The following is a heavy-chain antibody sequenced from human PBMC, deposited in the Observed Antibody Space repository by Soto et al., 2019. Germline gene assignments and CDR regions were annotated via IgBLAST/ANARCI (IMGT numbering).Heavy chain of an antibody. J-gene: IGHJ6*02. CDR1: GFTFSSYS. D-gene: IGHD5-12*01. CDR3: ARAPYSGYDYGYYGMDV. V-gene: IGHV3-48*02. CDR2: ISSSSSTI. Sequence: GGSLRLSCAASGFTFSSYSMNWVRQAPGKGLEWVSYISSSSSTIYYADSVKGRFTISRDNAKNSLYLQMNSLRDEDTAVYYCARAPYSGYDYGYYGMDVWGQGTTVTVSS.